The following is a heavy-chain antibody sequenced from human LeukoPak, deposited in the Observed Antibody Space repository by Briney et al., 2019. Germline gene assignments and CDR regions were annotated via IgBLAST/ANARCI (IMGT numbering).Heavy chain of an antibody. CDR2: IKSKTDGGTT. CDR3: TTRSTVSDFDY. D-gene: IGHD4-17*01. CDR1: GFTFSNAW. V-gene: IGHV3-15*01. Sequence: PGGSLRLSCAASGFTFSNAWMSWVRQAPGKGLEWVGRIKSKTDGGTTDYAAPVKGRFTISRDDSKNTLYLQMNSLKAEDTAVYYCTTRSTVSDFDYWGQGTLVTVSS. J-gene: IGHJ4*02.